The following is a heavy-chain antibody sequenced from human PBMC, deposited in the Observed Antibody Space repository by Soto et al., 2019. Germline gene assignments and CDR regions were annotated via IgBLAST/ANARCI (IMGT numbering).Heavy chain of an antibody. CDR1: GFTFSSYA. J-gene: IGHJ4*02. V-gene: IGHV3-23*01. Sequence: GGSLRLSCAASGFTFSSYAMSWVRQAPGKGLEWVSAISGSGGSTYYADSVEGRFTISRDNSKNTLYLQMNSLRAEDTAVYYCAKDQLAYCGGDCSDFDYWGQGTLVTVSS. CDR2: ISGSGGST. D-gene: IGHD2-21*02. CDR3: AKDQLAYCGGDCSDFDY.